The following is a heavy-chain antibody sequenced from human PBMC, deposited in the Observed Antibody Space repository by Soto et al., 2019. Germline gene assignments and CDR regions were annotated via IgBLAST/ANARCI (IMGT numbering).Heavy chain of an antibody. CDR2: ISSSSSYI. CDR1: VFTFSSYS. Sequence: PWWSLRLSCSASVFTFSSYSMNWFRQAPGKGLEWVSSISSSSSYIYYADSVKGRFTISRDNAKNSLYLQMNSLRAEDTAVYYCARDKSSGYYWYDAFDIWGQGTMVTVSS. J-gene: IGHJ3*02. CDR3: ARDKSSGYYWYDAFDI. V-gene: IGHV3-21*01. D-gene: IGHD3-22*01.